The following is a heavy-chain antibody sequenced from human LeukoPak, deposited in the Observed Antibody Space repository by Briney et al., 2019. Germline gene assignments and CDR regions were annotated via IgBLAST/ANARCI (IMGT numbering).Heavy chain of an antibody. V-gene: IGHV4-59*01. CDR1: GGSISSYY. Sequence: SETLSLTCTVSGGSISSYYWSWIRQPPGKGLESIGYIYYSGSTNYNPSLKSRVTISVDTSKNQFSLKLSSVTAADTAVYYCARDCSGGSCYYYGMDVWGQGTTVTVSS. D-gene: IGHD2-15*01. CDR2: IYYSGST. J-gene: IGHJ6*02. CDR3: ARDCSGGSCYYYGMDV.